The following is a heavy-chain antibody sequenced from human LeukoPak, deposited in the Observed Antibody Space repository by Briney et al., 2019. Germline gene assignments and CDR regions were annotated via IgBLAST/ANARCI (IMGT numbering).Heavy chain of an antibody. CDR3: ARGGRQQLGPNWFDP. J-gene: IGHJ5*02. CDR2: IYYSGST. CDR1: GGSISSGSFY. D-gene: IGHD6-13*01. Sequence: SQTLSLTCTVSGGSISSGSFYWSWIRQPAGKGLEWIGYIYYSGSTNYNPSLKSRVTISVDTSKNQFSLKLSSVTAADTAVYYCARGGRQQLGPNWFDPWGQGTLVTVSS. V-gene: IGHV4-61*09.